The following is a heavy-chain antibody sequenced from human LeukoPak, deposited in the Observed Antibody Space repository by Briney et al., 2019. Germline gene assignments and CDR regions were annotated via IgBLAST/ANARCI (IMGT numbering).Heavy chain of an antibody. CDR2: IFYSGGT. CDR3: ASDGYYFDF. Sequence: SETLSLTCTDSGGSISSYNWSWIRQPPGKGLEWIGYIFYSGGTSYNPSLKSRVTISLDTSKNQFSLKLRSLTAADTAVYYCASDGYYFDFWGRGTLVTVSS. CDR1: GGSISSYN. J-gene: IGHJ4*02. V-gene: IGHV4-59*01.